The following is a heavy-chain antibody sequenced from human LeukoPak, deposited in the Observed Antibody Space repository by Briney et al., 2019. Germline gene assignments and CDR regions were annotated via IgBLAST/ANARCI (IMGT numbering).Heavy chain of an antibody. J-gene: IGHJ6*02. Sequence: SETLSLTCAVSVGSISSGGYSWSWIRQPPGKGLEWIGYMYHSGRTNYNPSLKSRVTISVDTSKNQLSLKLSSVTAADTAVYFCVRDLVATIDHYYYGMDVWGQGTTVTVSS. CDR2: MYHSGRT. V-gene: IGHV4-30-2*01. D-gene: IGHD5-12*01. CDR3: VRDLVATIDHYYYGMDV. CDR1: VGSISSGGYS.